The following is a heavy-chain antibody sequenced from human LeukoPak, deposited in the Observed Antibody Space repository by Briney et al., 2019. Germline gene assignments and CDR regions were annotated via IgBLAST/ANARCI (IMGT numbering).Heavy chain of an antibody. Sequence: PSETLSLTCAVYGGSISSYYWSWIRQPPGEGLEWIGYIYYSGSTYYNPSLKSRVTISVDTSKNQFSLKLNSVTAADTAVYYCARSSEGRYYYDSSGYSYYYYYMDVWGKGTTVTISS. D-gene: IGHD3-22*01. CDR1: GGSISSYY. V-gene: IGHV4-59*01. J-gene: IGHJ6*03. CDR2: IYYSGST. CDR3: ARSSEGRYYYDSSGYSYYYYYMDV.